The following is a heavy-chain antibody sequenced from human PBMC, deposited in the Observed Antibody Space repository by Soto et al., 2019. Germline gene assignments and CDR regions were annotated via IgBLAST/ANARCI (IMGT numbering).Heavy chain of an antibody. V-gene: IGHV1-8*02. CDR2: INPKSGNT. Sequence: ASVKVSCRDSGYTFTGYYLHSVRQAPGQGLEWIGWINPKSGNTGYAQKLQGIVTMTRNTCISTAYMELSSLRSEDTAVYYCARGRYGKVVGYYYYYGMDVWGQGTTVTVSS. J-gene: IGHJ6*02. CDR3: ARGRYGKVVGYYYYYGMDV. D-gene: IGHD6-13*01. CDR1: GYTFTGYY.